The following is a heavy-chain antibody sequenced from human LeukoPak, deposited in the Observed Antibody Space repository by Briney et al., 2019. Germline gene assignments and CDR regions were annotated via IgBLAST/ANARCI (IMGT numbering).Heavy chain of an antibody. Sequence: GGSLRLSCAASGFTLSGYGMHWVRQAPGKGLEWVSSINPSSNYIYYTDSVKGRFTVSRDNAKNSLFLQMNSLRAEDTAVYYCAKGGPTGSNYFDFWGQGTLVTVSS. J-gene: IGHJ4*02. V-gene: IGHV3-21*01. D-gene: IGHD1-26*01. CDR1: GFTLSGYG. CDR3: AKGGPTGSNYFDF. CDR2: INPSSNYI.